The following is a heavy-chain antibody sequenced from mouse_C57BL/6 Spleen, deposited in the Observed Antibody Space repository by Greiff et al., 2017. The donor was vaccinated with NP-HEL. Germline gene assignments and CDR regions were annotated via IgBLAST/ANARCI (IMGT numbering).Heavy chain of an antibody. CDR3: ARADYCDYDGAMDY. V-gene: IGHV5-4*03. Sequence: EVKLMESGGGLVKPGGSLKLSCAASGFTFSSYAMSWVRQTPEKRLEWVATISDGGSYTYYPDNVKGRFTISRDNAKNNLYLQMSHLKSEDTAMYYCARADYCDYDGAMDYWGQGTSVTVSS. J-gene: IGHJ4*01. CDR1: GFTFSSYA. CDR2: ISDGGSYT. D-gene: IGHD2-4*01.